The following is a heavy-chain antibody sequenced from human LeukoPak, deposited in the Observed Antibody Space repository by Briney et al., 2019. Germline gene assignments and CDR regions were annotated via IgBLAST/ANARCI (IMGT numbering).Heavy chain of an antibody. D-gene: IGHD5-12*01. CDR1: GYAFTSYY. J-gene: IGHJ3*02. V-gene: IGHV1-46*01. CDR3: ARANSGYDGVVDAFDI. Sequence: ASVKVSCKASGYAFTSYYMHWVRQAPGQGPEWMGIINPSGGSTSYAQKFQGRVTMTRDMSTSTVYMELSSLRSEDTAVYYCARANSGYDGVVDAFDIWGQGTMVTVSS. CDR2: INPSGGST.